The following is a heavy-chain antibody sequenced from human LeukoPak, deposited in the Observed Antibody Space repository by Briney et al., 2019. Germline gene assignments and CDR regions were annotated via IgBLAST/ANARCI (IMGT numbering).Heavy chain of an antibody. CDR1: GGSISISNSNW. V-gene: IGHV4-4*02. D-gene: IGHD4-23*01. CDR3: ARDLHGGNSFTSDWYFDL. CDR2: IYHSGST. Sequence: SETLSLTCAVSGGSISISNSNWWSWVRQPPGKGLEWIGEIYHSGSTNYHPSLKSRVTISVDKSKHQFSLKLSSVTAADTAVYYCARDLHGGNSFTSDWYFDLWGRGTLVTVSS. J-gene: IGHJ2*01.